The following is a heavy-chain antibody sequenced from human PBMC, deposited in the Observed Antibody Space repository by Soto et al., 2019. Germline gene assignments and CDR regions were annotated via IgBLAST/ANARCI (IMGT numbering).Heavy chain of an antibody. CDR2: IYSSGTI. V-gene: IGHV4-59*01. Sequence: QVQLQESGPGLVKPSETLSLTCTVSGGSITRYFWSWIRQSPGKGLEWIIHIYSSGTINYNPSLKIRVTLARDTSKNQFSLKLRSVTAADTALYYCATDYGDYVGAFDIWGQGTMVTVSS. D-gene: IGHD4-17*01. CDR3: ATDYGDYVGAFDI. CDR1: GGSITRYF. J-gene: IGHJ3*02.